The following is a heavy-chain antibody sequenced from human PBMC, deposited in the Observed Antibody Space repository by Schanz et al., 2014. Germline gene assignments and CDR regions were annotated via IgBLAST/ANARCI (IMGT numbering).Heavy chain of an antibody. V-gene: IGHV7-4-1*02. CDR2: INPTTGNP. CDR3: ARGEANWGQY. J-gene: IGHJ4*02. CDR1: GYTFIDYS. D-gene: IGHD7-27*01. Sequence: QVRLVQSGAEVKKPGASVKVSCKASGYTFIDYSLNWVRQAPGQGLEWMGWINPTTGNPGYAQGFTGRFVFSFDTSVSTAYLQISFLKADDTAVFFCARGEANWGQYWGQGTLVTVSS.